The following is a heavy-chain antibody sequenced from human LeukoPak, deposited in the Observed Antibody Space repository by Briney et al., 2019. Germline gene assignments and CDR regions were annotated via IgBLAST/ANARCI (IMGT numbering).Heavy chain of an antibody. D-gene: IGHD3-10*01. V-gene: IGHV1-24*01. Sequence: ASVTVSCKVSGYTLTELSMHWVRQAPAKGLEWMGGFDPEDGETIYAQKFQGRVTMTEDTSTDTAYMELSSLRSEDTAVYYCATAALPYYYGSGRGGDFDYWGQGSLVTVSS. CDR1: GYTLTELS. J-gene: IGHJ4*02. CDR3: ATAALPYYYGSGRGGDFDY. CDR2: FDPEDGET.